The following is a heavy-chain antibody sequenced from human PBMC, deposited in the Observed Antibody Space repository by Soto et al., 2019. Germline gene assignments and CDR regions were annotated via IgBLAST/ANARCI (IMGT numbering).Heavy chain of an antibody. J-gene: IGHJ1*01. CDR3: ASFLAVAGTYYFQH. V-gene: IGHV4-59*01. Sequence: PSETLSLTCTLPGASISSYYWIWIRQPPGNGLVGIGYIYYSRSTNYNPSLKILGTISVDTSKNQFSLNLSSVTAADTAVYYCASFLAVAGTYYFQHWGQRTLVTVSS. CDR2: IYYSRST. CDR1: GASISSYY. D-gene: IGHD6-19*01.